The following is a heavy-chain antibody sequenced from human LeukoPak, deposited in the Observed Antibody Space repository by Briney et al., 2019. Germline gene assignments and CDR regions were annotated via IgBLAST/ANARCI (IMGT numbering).Heavy chain of an antibody. CDR1: GYTFINFA. CDR2: INAYNGKT. CDR3: ARGPRAAADDY. V-gene: IGHV1-3*01. D-gene: IGHD6-13*01. Sequence: ASVKVSCKASGYTFINFAINWGRQAPGQRPKWMGWINAYNGKTKYSQKFQDRLTITRDTSASTAYLELSSLTSEDTAVYYCARGPRAAADDYWGQGSLVTVSS. J-gene: IGHJ4*02.